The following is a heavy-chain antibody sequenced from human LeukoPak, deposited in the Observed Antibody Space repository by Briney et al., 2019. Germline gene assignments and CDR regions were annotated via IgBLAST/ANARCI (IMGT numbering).Heavy chain of an antibody. J-gene: IGHJ4*02. CDR2: VSNDGRDK. CDR3: ARDRNSPAKYYFDH. V-gene: IGHV3-30*01. D-gene: IGHD1-14*01. CDR1: GFTFNAYA. Sequence: PGRSLRLSCAASGFTFNAYAMHWVRQAPGKGLEWVAVVSNDGRDKHYADSVKGRFTISRDNSENTLYLQMNTLRAEDTAVYYCARDRNSPAKYYFDHWGQGTLVTVSS.